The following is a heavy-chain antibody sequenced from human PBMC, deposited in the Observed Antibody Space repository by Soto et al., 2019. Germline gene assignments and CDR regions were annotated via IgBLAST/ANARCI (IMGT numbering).Heavy chain of an antibody. Sequence: QVQLQESGPGRVKPSETLSLTCSVSGGSVRTGSYHWSWIRQPPGKGLEWIGFIPNNGSPDYNPSLKSRVVVSIDRSKNQFSLKVNSVTVADTAVYFCARIGWGGDSWGQGTLVTVSS. J-gene: IGHJ4*02. CDR1: GGSVRTGSYH. D-gene: IGHD7-27*01. CDR2: IPNNGSP. V-gene: IGHV4-61*01. CDR3: ARIGWGGDS.